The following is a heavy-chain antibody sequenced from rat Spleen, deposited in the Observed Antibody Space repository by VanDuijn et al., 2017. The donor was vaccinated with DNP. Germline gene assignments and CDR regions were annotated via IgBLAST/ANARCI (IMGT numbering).Heavy chain of an antibody. D-gene: IGHD5-1*01. V-gene: IGHV2-27*01. CDR3: ARWGGAGGDY. CDR1: GFSLTSYH. Sequence: QVQLKESGPGLVQPSQTLSLTCTVSGFSLTSYHVHWVRQPPGKGLEWMGRMQSGGGTDYNSALKSRLSISRDTSKNQVFLKMNSGQTEDTAMSCCARWGGAGGDYGGQGVMVTVSS. J-gene: IGHJ2*01. CDR2: MQSGGGT.